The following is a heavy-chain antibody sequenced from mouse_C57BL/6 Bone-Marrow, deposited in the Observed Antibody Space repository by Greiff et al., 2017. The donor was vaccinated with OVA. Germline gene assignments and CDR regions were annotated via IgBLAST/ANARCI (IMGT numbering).Heavy chain of an antibody. J-gene: IGHJ2*01. CDR1: GYTFTSYW. V-gene: IGHV1-50*01. D-gene: IGHD4-1*02. CDR3: ARRDATGTGY. Sequence: QVQLKQPGAELVKPGASVKLSCKASGYTFTSYWMQWVKQRPGQGLEWIGEIDPSDSYTNYNQKFKGKATLTVDTSSSTAYMQLSSLTSEDSAVYYCARRDATGTGYWGQGTTLTGSS. CDR2: IDPSDSYT.